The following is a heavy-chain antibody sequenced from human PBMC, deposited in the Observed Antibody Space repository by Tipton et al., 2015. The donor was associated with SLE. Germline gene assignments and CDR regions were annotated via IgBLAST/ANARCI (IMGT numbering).Heavy chain of an antibody. D-gene: IGHD5-18*01. CDR1: GGSISSSGYD. Sequence: TLSLTCTVSGGSISSSGYDWGWVRQPPGKGLEWVGGVHYSGTTNDNPSLKSRVTLSVDTSKNQFSLRLNSVTAADTAVYYCAGTLDTTMGPFDCWGQGTLVTVSS. V-gene: IGHV4-39*07. CDR3: AGTLDTTMGPFDC. CDR2: VHYSGTT. J-gene: IGHJ4*02.